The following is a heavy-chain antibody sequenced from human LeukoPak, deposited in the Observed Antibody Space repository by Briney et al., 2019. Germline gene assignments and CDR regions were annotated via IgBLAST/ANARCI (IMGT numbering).Heavy chain of an antibody. D-gene: IGHD4-23*01. CDR3: ARDPSGYDVRGYGGNSGVGY. CDR2: IIPIFGTA. Sequence: SVKVSCKASGGTFSSYAISWVRQAPGQGLEWMGGIIPIFGTANYAQKFQGRVTITADESTSTAYMELSSLRSEDTAVYYCARDPSGYDVRGYGGNSGVGYWGQGTLVTVSS. V-gene: IGHV1-69*01. CDR1: GGTFSSYA. J-gene: IGHJ4*02.